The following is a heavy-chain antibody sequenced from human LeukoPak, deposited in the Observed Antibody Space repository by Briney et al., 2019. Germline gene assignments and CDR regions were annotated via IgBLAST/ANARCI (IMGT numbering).Heavy chain of an antibody. Sequence: PGGSLRLSCAASGFTFSNYWMNWVRQAPGKGLEWVANIKEDGSEKYYVDSVKGRFTISRDNAKNSLDLQMNNLRAEDTAVYYCARDRSGHYYDSSGYSYTRKEVDSFDYWGQGTLVTVSS. CDR1: GFTFSNYW. CDR2: IKEDGSEK. D-gene: IGHD3-22*01. V-gene: IGHV3-7*01. CDR3: ARDRSGHYYDSSGYSYTRKEVDSFDY. J-gene: IGHJ4*02.